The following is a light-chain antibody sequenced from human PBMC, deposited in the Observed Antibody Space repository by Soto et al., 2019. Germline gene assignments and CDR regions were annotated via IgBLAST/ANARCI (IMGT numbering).Light chain of an antibody. Sequence: EIVLTQSPGTLSLSPGERATLSCRASSSVRNDSLAWYQQQPGQAPRLLVFGASSRVTGIPDRFSGRGSGTYCCLAITRLDPEDSAVYICHQYSYRVDTFCQGNKLEIK. V-gene: IGKV3-20*01. CDR2: GAS. CDR3: HQYSYRVDT. CDR1: SSVRNDS. J-gene: IGKJ2*01.